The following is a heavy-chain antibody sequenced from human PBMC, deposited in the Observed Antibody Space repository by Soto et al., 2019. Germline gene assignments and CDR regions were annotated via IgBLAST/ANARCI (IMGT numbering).Heavy chain of an antibody. Sequence: VQLVESGGGVVQPGGSLRLSCAASGFNVNSYTMYWVRQAPGKGLGWVASTSPDGVNEYYADSAKGRFTIFRDISKNTLFVEMNSLRAEDSAMYFCARERSLAVSAPGYWGQGTLVTVSS. CDR3: ARERSLAVSAPGY. D-gene: IGHD3-10*01. CDR2: TSPDGVNE. J-gene: IGHJ4*02. V-gene: IGHV3-30-3*01. CDR1: GFNVNSYT.